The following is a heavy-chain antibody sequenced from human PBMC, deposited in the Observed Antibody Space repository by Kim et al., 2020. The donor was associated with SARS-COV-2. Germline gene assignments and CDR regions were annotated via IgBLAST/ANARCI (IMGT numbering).Heavy chain of an antibody. CDR1: GFTFSSYA. CDR3: AKDLTGYGSGSILYYFDY. CDR2: ISGSGGST. J-gene: IGHJ4*02. V-gene: IGHV3-23*01. D-gene: IGHD3-10*01. Sequence: GGSLRLSCAASGFTFSSYAMSWVRQAPGKGLEWVSAISGSGGSTYYADSVKGRFTISRYNSKNTLYLQMNSLRAEDTAVYYCAKDLTGYGSGSILYYFDYWGQGTLVTVSS.